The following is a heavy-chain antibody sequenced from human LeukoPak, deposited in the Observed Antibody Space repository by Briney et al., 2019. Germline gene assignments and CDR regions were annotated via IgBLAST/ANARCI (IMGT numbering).Heavy chain of an antibody. Sequence: TLSLTCTVSGGSISSYYWSWIRQPPGKALEWLALIYWDDDKRYSPSLKSRLTITKDTSKNQVVLTMTNMDPVDTATYYCAHSELELRGNWFDPWGQGTLVTVSS. CDR2: IYWDDDK. CDR1: GGSISSYYW. V-gene: IGHV2-5*08. CDR3: AHSELELRGNWFDP. D-gene: IGHD1-7*01. J-gene: IGHJ5*02.